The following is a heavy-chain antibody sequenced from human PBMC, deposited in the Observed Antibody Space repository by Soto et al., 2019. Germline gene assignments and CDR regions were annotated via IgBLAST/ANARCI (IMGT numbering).Heavy chain of an antibody. D-gene: IGHD6-6*01. CDR2: IIPIFGTA. V-gene: IGHV1-69*12. CDR1: GGTFSSYA. Sequence: QVQLVQSGAAVKKPGSSVKVSCKASGGTFSSYAISWVRQAPGQGLEWMGGIIPIFGTANYAQKFQGRVTITADESTSTAYMELSSLRSEDTAVYYCARGERIAARPYYYYYGMDVWGQGTTVTVSS. CDR3: ARGERIAARPYYYYYGMDV. J-gene: IGHJ6*02.